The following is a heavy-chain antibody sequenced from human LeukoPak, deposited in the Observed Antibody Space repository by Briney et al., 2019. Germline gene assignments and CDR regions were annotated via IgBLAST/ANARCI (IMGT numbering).Heavy chain of an antibody. CDR2: IYDSGAA. CDR1: GASISPLY. J-gene: IGHJ4*02. D-gene: IGHD2-2*01. Sequence: PSETLSLTCTVSGASISPLYWSWIRQAPGKALEFIGYIYDSGAANYNPSLKSRVTLSVDTSKNQFSLKLTSVTAADTAVYYCARGGVVAKYYFDYWGQGILVTVSS. V-gene: IGHV4-59*11. CDR3: ARGGVVAKYYFDY.